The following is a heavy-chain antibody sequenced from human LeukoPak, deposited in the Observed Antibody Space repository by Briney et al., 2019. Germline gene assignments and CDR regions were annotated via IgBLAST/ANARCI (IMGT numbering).Heavy chain of an antibody. D-gene: IGHD3-3*01. V-gene: IGHV3-23*01. CDR2: ISGGGGST. J-gene: IGHJ4*02. CDR1: GFTFSSYA. Sequence: GGSLRLSCAASGFTFSSYAMSWVRQAPGKGLEWVTAISGGGGSTYYADSVKGRFTISRDNSKNTLYLQMNSLRAEDTAVYYCATRFLEWLLRFDYWGQGTLVTVSS. CDR3: ATRFLEWLLRFDY.